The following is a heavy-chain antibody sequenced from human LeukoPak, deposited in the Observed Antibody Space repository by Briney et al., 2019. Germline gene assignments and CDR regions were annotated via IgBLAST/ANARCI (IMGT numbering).Heavy chain of an antibody. Sequence: PSETLSLTCAVYGGSFSGYYWSWIRQPPGKGLEWIGEINHSGSTNYNPSLKSRVTISVDTSKNQFSLKLSSVTAADTAVYYCARVGTVVAHHYYYYGMDVWRQGTTVTVSS. V-gene: IGHV4-34*01. CDR3: ARVGTVVAHHYYYYGMDV. D-gene: IGHD4-23*01. J-gene: IGHJ6*02. CDR2: INHSGST. CDR1: GGSFSGYY.